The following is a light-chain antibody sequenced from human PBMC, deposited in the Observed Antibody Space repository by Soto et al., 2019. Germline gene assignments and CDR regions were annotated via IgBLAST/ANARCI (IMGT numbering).Light chain of an antibody. CDR2: GAS. CDR1: QSVSSN. J-gene: IGKJ2*01. V-gene: IGKV3-15*01. Sequence: EIVMTQSPATLSVSPGEGATLSCRASQSVSSNLAWYQQKPGQAPRLLIYGASTRAAAIPARFSGSGSGTEFTLTISGLQSEDFAVYYCQQYNDWPRAFGQGTKLETK. CDR3: QQYNDWPRA.